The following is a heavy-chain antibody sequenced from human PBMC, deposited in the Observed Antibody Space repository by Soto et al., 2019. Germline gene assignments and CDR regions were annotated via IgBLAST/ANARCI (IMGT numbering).Heavy chain of an antibody. CDR2: IYYSGST. J-gene: IGHJ4*02. D-gene: IGHD3-16*02. V-gene: IGHV4-39*01. CDR3: ARQIGGVIVNDLYYFDY. Sequence: SETLSLTCTVSGGSISSSSYYGGWIRQPPGKGLEWIGSIYYSGSTYYNPSLKSRVTISVDTSKNQFSLKLSSVTAADTAVYHCARQIGGVIVNDLYYFDYWGQGTLVTVSS. CDR1: GGSISSSSYY.